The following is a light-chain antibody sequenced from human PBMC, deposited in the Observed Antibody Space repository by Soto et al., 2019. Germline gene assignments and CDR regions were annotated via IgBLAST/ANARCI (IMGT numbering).Light chain of an antibody. Sequence: EIVLTQSPGTLSLSPGERATLSCRASQSVSTSYLAWYQQKSGQAPRLLIYGASSRATGIPDRFSGSGSGTDFTLTISRLEPEDFAVYYCQQYGTSPYTFGQGTKLAIK. CDR2: GAS. CDR3: QQYGTSPYT. CDR1: QSVSTSY. J-gene: IGKJ2*01. V-gene: IGKV3-20*01.